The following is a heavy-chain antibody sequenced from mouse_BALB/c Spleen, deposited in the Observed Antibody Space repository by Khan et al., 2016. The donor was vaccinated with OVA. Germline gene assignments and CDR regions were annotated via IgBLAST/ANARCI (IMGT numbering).Heavy chain of an antibody. Sequence: IQLVQSGAELMKPGASVKLSCTVSGFNIKDTYMHWVRQRPEQGLEWIGRIDPANGNTKYDPKFQGKATLTADTSSNTAYLQLSSLTSEDTAVSYCAYSLLLYAMHYWGQGTSVTVSS. CDR2: IDPANGNT. CDR1: GFNIKDTY. J-gene: IGHJ4*01. D-gene: IGHD1-2*01. CDR3: AYSLLLYAMHY. V-gene: IGHV14-3*02.